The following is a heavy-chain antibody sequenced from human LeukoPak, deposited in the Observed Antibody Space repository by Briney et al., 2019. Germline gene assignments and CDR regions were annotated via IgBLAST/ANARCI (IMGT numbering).Heavy chain of an antibody. CDR1: DDSIRSSRYY. V-gene: IGHV4-61*01. CDR3: ARELGRLYYFDY. D-gene: IGHD7-27*01. CDR2: IYYSGST. Sequence: SETLSLTCTVSDDSIRSSRYYWSWIRQPPGKGLEWIGYIYYSGSTNYNPSLKSRVTISVDTSKNQFSLKLSSVTAADTAVYYCARELGRLYYFDYWGQGTLVTVSS. J-gene: IGHJ4*02.